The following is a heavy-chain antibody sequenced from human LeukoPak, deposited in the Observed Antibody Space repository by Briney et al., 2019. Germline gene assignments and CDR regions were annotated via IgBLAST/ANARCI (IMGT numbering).Heavy chain of an antibody. CDR3: ASDITPHG. CDR2: ISAYNGNT. Sequence: ASVKVSCKASGYTFTSYYMHWVRQAPGQGLEWMGWISAYNGNTNYAQKLQGRVTMTTDTSTSTAYMELRSLRSDDTAVYYCASDITPHGWGQGTLVTVSS. CDR1: GYTFTSYY. V-gene: IGHV1-18*04. J-gene: IGHJ4*02. D-gene: IGHD3-10*01.